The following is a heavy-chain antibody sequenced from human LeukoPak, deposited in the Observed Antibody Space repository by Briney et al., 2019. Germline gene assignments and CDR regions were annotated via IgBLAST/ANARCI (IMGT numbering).Heavy chain of an antibody. J-gene: IGHJ4*02. CDR2: IIPIFGTA. CDR1: GGTFSSYA. CDR3: ARGVDYCSSTSCYTTDYFAY. D-gene: IGHD2-2*02. Sequence: SVKISCKASGGTFSSYAISWVRHAPGQGLEWMGGIIPIFGTANYAQKFRGRVTITTDESMSTACMELSSLRSEDTAVYYCARGVDYCSSTSCYTTDYFAYWGQGTLVTVYS. V-gene: IGHV1-69*05.